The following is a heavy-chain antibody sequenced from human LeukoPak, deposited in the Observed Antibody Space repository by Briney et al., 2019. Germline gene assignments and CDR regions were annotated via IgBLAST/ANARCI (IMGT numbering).Heavy chain of an antibody. CDR2: IYYSGST. V-gene: IGHV4-31*03. Sequence: SETLSLTCTVSGGSISSGGYYWSWIRQHPGKGLEWIGYIYYSGSTYYNPSLKSRVTISVDTSKNQFSLKLSSVTAADTAVYYCAGGPRYCYDSSGYPHFDYWGQGTLVTVSS. D-gene: IGHD3-22*01. J-gene: IGHJ4*02. CDR1: GGSISSGGYY. CDR3: AGGPRYCYDSSGYPHFDY.